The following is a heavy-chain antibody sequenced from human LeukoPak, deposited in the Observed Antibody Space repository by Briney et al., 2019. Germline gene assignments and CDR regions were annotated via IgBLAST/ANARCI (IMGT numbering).Heavy chain of an antibody. CDR3: ARGRSGLDY. Sequence: PGGSLRLSCAASGFTFSSYEMNWVRQAPGKGLEWVANIRQDGSEKYYVDSVKGRFTISRDNAKNSLYLQMNSLRAEDTAVYYCARGRSGLDYWGQGTPVTVSS. D-gene: IGHD2-15*01. CDR1: GFTFSSYE. CDR2: IRQDGSEK. J-gene: IGHJ4*02. V-gene: IGHV3-7*01.